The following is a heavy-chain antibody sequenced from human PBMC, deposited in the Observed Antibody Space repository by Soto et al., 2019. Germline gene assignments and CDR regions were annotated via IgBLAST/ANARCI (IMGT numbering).Heavy chain of an antibody. CDR2: ISFDGSNK. V-gene: IGHV3-30-3*01. CDR3: ARDGGQYWSYFDY. D-gene: IGHD3-16*01. J-gene: IGHJ4*02. Sequence: QVQLVETGGGVVQPGRSLRLSCAASGFTFSSYAMHWVRQAPGKELEWVAVISFDGSNKYDTDSVKGRFTISRDNYKNMRYLQMNSLRAEDTAVYYCARDGGQYWSYFDYWGQGTLVTVSS. CDR1: GFTFSSYA.